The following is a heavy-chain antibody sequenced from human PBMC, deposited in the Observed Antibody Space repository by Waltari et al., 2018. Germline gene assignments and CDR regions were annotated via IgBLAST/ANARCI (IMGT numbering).Heavy chain of an antibody. CDR1: GDSISGNYW. V-gene: IGHV4-4*02. J-gene: IGHJ4*02. D-gene: IGHD2-2*01. Sequence: QVQLQESGQGLVKPSGTLSLTCAVSGDSISGNYWWSWVRQSPEKGLEWMGQVHHSGKTHYNPSLHSRVAISVDKPKNQFSLNLNSVTAADTAIYYCAGDRAIGLFFDYWGRGTLVTVSS. CDR2: VHHSGKT. CDR3: AGDRAIGLFFDY.